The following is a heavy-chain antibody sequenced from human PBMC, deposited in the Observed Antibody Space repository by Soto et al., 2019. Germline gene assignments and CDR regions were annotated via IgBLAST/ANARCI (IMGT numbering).Heavy chain of an antibody. CDR3: ARRLNLEPSEFDS. V-gene: IGHV5-51*01. J-gene: IGHJ4*02. CDR1: GYRFTNYW. CDR2: IYPGDADT. Sequence: GESLKISCKGSGYRFTNYWIGWVRQMPGKGLEWMGIIYPGDADTRYSPSFQGQVTMSADKSVSTAYLQWSSLKASDTAMYYCARRLNLEPSEFDSWGQGTLVTVSS. D-gene: IGHD1-1*01.